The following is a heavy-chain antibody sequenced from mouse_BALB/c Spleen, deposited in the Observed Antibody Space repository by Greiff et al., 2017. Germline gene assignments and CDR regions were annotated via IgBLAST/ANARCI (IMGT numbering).Heavy chain of an antibody. CDR3: APLLYYAMDY. CDR1: GFNIKDTY. Sequence: EVKVEESGAELVKPGASVKLSCTASGFNIKDTYMHWVKQRPEQGLEWIGRIDPANGNTKYDPKFQGKATITADTSSNTAYLQLSSLTSEDTAVYYCAPLLYYAMDYWGQGTSVTVSS. V-gene: IGHV14-3*02. CDR2: IDPANGNT. J-gene: IGHJ4*01.